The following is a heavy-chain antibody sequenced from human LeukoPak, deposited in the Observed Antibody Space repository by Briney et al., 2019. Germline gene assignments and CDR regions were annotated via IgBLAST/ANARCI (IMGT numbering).Heavy chain of an antibody. J-gene: IGHJ5*02. CDR1: GFTFSSYS. Sequence: GGSLRLSCAASGFTFSSYSMNWVRQAPGKGLEWVSSISSSSSYIYYADSVKGRFTISRDNAKNSLYLQMSSLRAEDTAVYYCARDSSYDFWSGYYTNWFDPWGQGTLVTVSS. CDR2: ISSSSSYI. CDR3: ARDSSYDFWSGYYTNWFDP. V-gene: IGHV3-21*01. D-gene: IGHD3-3*01.